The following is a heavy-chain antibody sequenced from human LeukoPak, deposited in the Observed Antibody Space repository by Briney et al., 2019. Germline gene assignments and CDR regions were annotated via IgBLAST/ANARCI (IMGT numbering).Heavy chain of an antibody. CDR3: AREIAARRPNWFDP. J-gene: IGHJ5*02. Sequence: SQTLSLTCTVPGGSISSGGYYWSWIRQPPGKGLEWIGYIYHSGSTYYNPSLKSRVTISVDRSKNQFSLKLSSVTAADTAVYYCAREIAARRPNWFDPWGQGTLVTLSS. CDR1: GGSISSGGYY. V-gene: IGHV4-30-2*01. CDR2: IYHSGST. D-gene: IGHD6-6*01.